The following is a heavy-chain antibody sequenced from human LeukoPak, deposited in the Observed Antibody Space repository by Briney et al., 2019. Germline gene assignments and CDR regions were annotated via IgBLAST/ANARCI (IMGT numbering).Heavy chain of an antibody. CDR3: ARETGMTPPNYYYYGMDV. V-gene: IGHV1-69*05. D-gene: IGHD1-14*01. J-gene: IGHJ6*02. Sequence: GASVTVSCTASGGTFSSYAISWVRQAPGQGLEWMGGIIPIFGTANYAQKFQGRVTMTRDTSTSTVYMELSSLRSEDTAVYYCARETGMTPPNYYYYGMDVWGQGTTVTVSS. CDR2: IIPIFGTA. CDR1: GGTFSSYA.